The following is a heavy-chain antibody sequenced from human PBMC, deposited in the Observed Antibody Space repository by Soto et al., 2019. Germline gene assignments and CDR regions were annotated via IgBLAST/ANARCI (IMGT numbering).Heavy chain of an antibody. V-gene: IGHV1-18*04. CDR1: GYTFINYG. CDR2: ISAYNGDT. J-gene: IGHJ4*02. Sequence: QVLLVQSGAEVKKPGASVKVSCKASGYTFINYGINWVRQAPGQGLEWMGWISAYNGDTNYAQKFQGRVTMTPDTSTTTAYMELRSLRSDDTAVYYCARDLYHYDSTSSPPFDSWGQGTLVTVSS. CDR3: ARDLYHYDSTSSPPFDS. D-gene: IGHD3-22*01.